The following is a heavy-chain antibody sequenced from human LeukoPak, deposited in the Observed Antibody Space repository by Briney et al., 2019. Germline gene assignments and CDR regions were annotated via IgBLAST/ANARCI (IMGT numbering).Heavy chain of an antibody. CDR2: IYYSGST. CDR3: ARHLVVITTYDAFDI. V-gene: IGHV4-59*08. D-gene: IGHD3-22*01. Sequence: SETLSLTCTVSGGSVSSYYWSWIRQPPGKGLEWIGYIYYSGSTNYNPSLKSRVTISVDTSKNQFSLKLSSVTAADTAVYYCARHLVVITTYDAFDIWGQGTMVTVSS. CDR1: GGSVSSYY. J-gene: IGHJ3*02.